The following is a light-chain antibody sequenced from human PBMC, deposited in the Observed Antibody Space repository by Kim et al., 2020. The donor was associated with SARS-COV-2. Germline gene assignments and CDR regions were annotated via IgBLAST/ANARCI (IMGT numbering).Light chain of an antibody. CDR2: GAS. Sequence: PVDRAPLSGRASQSVSIILAWYQQKPGRPPRLLIYGASTRATGFPARFSGSGSGTDFTLTISSVQPEDVAVYFCLQYNNWPSWTFGRGTKVDIK. CDR3: LQYNNWPSWT. CDR1: QSVSII. J-gene: IGKJ1*01. V-gene: IGKV3-15*01.